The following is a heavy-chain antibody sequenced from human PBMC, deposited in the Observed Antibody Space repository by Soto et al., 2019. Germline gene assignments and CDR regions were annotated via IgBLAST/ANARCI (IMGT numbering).Heavy chain of an antibody. J-gene: IGHJ4*02. CDR2: ITGTGVSI. D-gene: IGHD6-6*01. CDR1: GFSFSGFA. CDR3: AKDSIPYSSSYDLDH. Sequence: EVQLLESGGGLVQPGGSLRLSCVASGFSFSGFAMSWVRQAPGKGLVWVSSITGTGVSIYYADSVRGRFTISRDNSKNTLYLQMSSLRAEDTARYYCAKDSIPYSSSYDLDHLGRGALVTVSS. V-gene: IGHV3-23*01.